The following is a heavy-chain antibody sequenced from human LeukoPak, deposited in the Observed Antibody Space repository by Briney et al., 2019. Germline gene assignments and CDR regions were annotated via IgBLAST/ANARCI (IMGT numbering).Heavy chain of an antibody. CDR3: ARDGAGGDYESSDYYAYYFDY. J-gene: IGHJ4*02. CDR2: INPNSGAT. CDR1: GYTFTGYC. D-gene: IGHD3-22*01. Sequence: ASVTVSCKASGYTFTGYCMHWVRQAPGQGLEWMGWINPNSGATTSAQKFQGRVTMTRDKSISTAYMELSRLRSDDTAVYYCARDGAGGDYESSDYYAYYFDYWGQGTLVTVSS. V-gene: IGHV1-2*02.